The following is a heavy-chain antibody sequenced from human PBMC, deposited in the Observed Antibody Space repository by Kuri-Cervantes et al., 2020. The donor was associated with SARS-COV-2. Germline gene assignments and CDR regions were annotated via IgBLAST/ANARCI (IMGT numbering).Heavy chain of an antibody. CDR1: GFKFSRTD. Sequence: GESLKISCAASGFKFSRTDMHWVRQAPGKGLEWVAFISYDGNNKKCIASGKGRFTISSDNSQNNLYLQMRSMRPEDTAMYYCAKDGAGAHDFWGQGTLVTVSS. V-gene: IGHV3-30*18. CDR3: AKDGAGAHDF. D-gene: IGHD4/OR15-4a*01. J-gene: IGHJ4*02. CDR2: ISYDGNNK.